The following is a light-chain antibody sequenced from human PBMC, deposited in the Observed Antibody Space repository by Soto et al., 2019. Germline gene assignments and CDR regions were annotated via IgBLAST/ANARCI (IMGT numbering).Light chain of an antibody. CDR2: LNSDGSH. CDR3: QTWGTGIHI. J-gene: IGLJ2*01. CDR1: SGHSSFA. Sequence: QSVLTQSPSASASLGASVRLTCTLSSGHSSFAIAWHQQQPEKGPRYLMRLNSDGSHTKGDGVPDRFSGSSSGTERSLTISSLQSEDEADYYCQTWGTGIHIFGGGTKLTVL. V-gene: IGLV4-69*01.